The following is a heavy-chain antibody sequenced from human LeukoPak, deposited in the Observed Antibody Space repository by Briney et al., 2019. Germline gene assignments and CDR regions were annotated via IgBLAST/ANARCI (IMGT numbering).Heavy chain of an antibody. CDR2: IYYSGST. J-gene: IGHJ6*02. Sequence: SETLSLTCTVSGGSISSSSYYWGWIRQPPGKGLEWIGTIYYSGSTYYNPSLKGRVTISVDTSKNQFSLKLSSVTAADTAVYYCARTDDSWPYYAMDVWGQGTTVTVSS. CDR3: ARTDDSWPYYAMDV. V-gene: IGHV4-39*07. CDR1: GGSISSSSYY. D-gene: IGHD1-1*01.